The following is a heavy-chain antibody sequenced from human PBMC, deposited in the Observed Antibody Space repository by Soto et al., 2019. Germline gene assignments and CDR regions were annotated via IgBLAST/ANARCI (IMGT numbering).Heavy chain of an antibody. CDR1: GFTFSSYG. V-gene: IGHV3-30*18. J-gene: IGHJ4*02. CDR2: ISYDGSNK. Sequence: GGSLRLSCAASGFTFSSYGMHWVRQAPGKGLEWVAVISYDGSNKYYADSVKGRFTISRDNSKNTLYLQMNSLRAEDTAVYYCAKDGAGTSSSWYGGPFDYWGQGTLVTVYS. CDR3: AKDGAGTSSSWYGGPFDY. D-gene: IGHD6-13*01.